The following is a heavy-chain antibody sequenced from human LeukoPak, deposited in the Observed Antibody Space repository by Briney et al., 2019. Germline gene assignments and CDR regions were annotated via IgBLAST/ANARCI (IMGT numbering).Heavy chain of an antibody. Sequence: GGSLRLSCAASGFTISSDYMSWVRQAPGKGLEWVSAIYSGGSTYYADSVKGRFTISRDNSKNTLYLQMNGLRAEDTAVYYCARDPYGDYQTYWGQGTLVTVSS. V-gene: IGHV3-53*01. CDR1: GFTISSDY. J-gene: IGHJ4*02. CDR2: IYSGGST. CDR3: ARDPYGDYQTY. D-gene: IGHD4-17*01.